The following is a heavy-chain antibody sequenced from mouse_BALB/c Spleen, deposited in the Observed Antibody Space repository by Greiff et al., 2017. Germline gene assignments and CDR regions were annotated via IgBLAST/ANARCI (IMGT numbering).Heavy chain of an antibody. V-gene: IGHV5-17*02. D-gene: IGHD1-1*01. CDR1: GFTFSSFG. J-gene: IGHJ2*01. Sequence: EVMLVESGGGLVQPGGSRKLSCAASGFTFSSFGMHWVRQAPEKGLEWVAYISSGSSTIYYADTVKGRFTIARDNPKNTLFLQMTSLRSEDTAMYYCAIRSAGDYWGQGTTLTVSA. CDR2: ISSGSSTI. CDR3: AIRSAGDY.